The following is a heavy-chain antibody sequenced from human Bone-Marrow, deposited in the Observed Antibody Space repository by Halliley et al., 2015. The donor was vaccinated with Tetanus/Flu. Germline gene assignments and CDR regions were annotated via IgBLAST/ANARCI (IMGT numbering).Heavy chain of an antibody. Sequence: ISYEGKNKNYAGSVKDRFTISRDNFNNTLYLEMHSLRGEDTAVYYCAREIYNFGSIECFQHWGQGPQVTVSS. CDR3: AREIYNFGSIECFQH. V-gene: IGHV3-30*03. J-gene: IGHJ1*01. D-gene: IGHD1-1*01. CDR2: ISYEGKNK.